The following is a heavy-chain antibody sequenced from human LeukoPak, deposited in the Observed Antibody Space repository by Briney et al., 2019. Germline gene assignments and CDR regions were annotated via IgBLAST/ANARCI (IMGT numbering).Heavy chain of an antibody. CDR1: GGTFSSHG. CDR2: IIPIFGAT. Sequence: SVKVSCKASGGTFSSHGFSWVRQAPGQGLEWMGGIIPIFGATNYAPKFRGRVTITTDDSTGTGYMELSSLRSDDTAVYYCARRWPHSSGYYLFDYWGQGTLVTVSS. V-gene: IGHV1-69*05. D-gene: IGHD3-22*01. J-gene: IGHJ4*02. CDR3: ARRWPHSSGYYLFDY.